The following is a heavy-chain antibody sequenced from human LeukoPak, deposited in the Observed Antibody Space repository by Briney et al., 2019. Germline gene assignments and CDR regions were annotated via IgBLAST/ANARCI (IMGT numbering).Heavy chain of an antibody. Sequence: PGGSLRLSCAASGFTFSSYAMSWVRQAPGKGLEWVSAISGSGGSTYYADSVKGRFTISRDNARNSLYLQMNSLRAEDTAVYYCARQKWEQQGRDYYFNGLDVWGPGTTVIVSS. D-gene: IGHD1/OR15-1a*01. CDR1: GFTFSSYA. V-gene: IGHV3-23*01. CDR2: ISGSGGST. J-gene: IGHJ6*02. CDR3: ARQKWEQQGRDYYFNGLDV.